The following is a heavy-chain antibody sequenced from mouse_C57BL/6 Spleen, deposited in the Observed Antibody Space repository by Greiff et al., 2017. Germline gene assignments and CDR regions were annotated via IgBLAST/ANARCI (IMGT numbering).Heavy chain of an antibody. Sequence: DVKLVESGGGLVQPGGSMKLSCVASGFTFSNYWMNWVRQSPEKGLEWVAQIRLKSDNYATHYAESVKGRFTISRDDSKSSVYLQMNNLRAEDTGIYYCTGLYGSSYWYFDVWGTGTTVTVSS. CDR3: TGLYGSSYWYFDV. V-gene: IGHV6-3*01. D-gene: IGHD1-1*01. CDR2: IRLKSDNYAT. CDR1: GFTFSNYW. J-gene: IGHJ1*03.